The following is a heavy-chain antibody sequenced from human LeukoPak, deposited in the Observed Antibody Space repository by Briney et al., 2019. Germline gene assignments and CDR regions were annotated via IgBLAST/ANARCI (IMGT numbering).Heavy chain of an antibody. Sequence: ASVKLSCKASGYTFTSYYMHWVRQAPGQGLEWMGIIIPSGGSTSYAQKFQGRVTMTRDTSTSTVYMELSSLRSEDTAVYYCARVFSGNSDDYYYGMDVWGQGTTVTVSS. CDR2: IIPSGGST. D-gene: IGHD4-23*01. V-gene: IGHV1-46*01. CDR1: GYTFTSYY. J-gene: IGHJ6*02. CDR3: ARVFSGNSDDYYYGMDV.